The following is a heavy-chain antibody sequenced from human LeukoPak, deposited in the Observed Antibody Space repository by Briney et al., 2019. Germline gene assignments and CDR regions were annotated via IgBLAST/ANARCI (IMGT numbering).Heavy chain of an antibody. V-gene: IGHV3-30*02. D-gene: IGHD6-13*01. CDR2: IWFDGSNK. CDR1: GFTFRTHA. J-gene: IGHJ4*02. Sequence: GGSLRLSCAASGFTFRTHAMHWVRQAPGMGLEWVGFIWFDGSNKDYADLVKGRFTISRDNAENTVYLQMNSLRAEDTAVYYCAKVGVAAAGTGDWGQGTLVTVSS. CDR3: AKVGVAAAGTGD.